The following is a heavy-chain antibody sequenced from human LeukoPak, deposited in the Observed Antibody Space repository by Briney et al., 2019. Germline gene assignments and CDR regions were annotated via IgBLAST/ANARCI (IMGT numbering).Heavy chain of an antibody. D-gene: IGHD2-21*01. Sequence: TLSPTCAVSGGSISSGGYSWSWIRQPPGKGREWIGYIYHSGSTYYNPSLKSRVTISVHRSKNQFSLKLSSVTAADTAVYYCARGLGPYYYYGMDVWGQGTTVTVSS. CDR1: GGSISSGGYS. CDR3: ARGLGPYYYYGMDV. J-gene: IGHJ6*02. CDR2: IYHSGST. V-gene: IGHV4-30-2*01.